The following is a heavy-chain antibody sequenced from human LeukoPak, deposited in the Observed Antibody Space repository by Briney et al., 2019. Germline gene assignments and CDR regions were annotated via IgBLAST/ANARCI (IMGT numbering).Heavy chain of an antibody. Sequence: PSETLSLTCTVSGGSISSYYWSWIRQPPGKGLEWIGYIYYSGSTNYNPSLKSRVTISVDTSKNQFSLKLSSVTAADTAVYYCARREAAAGILYYFDYWGQGTLVTVSS. CDR2: IYYSGST. V-gene: IGHV4-59*01. CDR1: GGSISSYY. D-gene: IGHD6-13*01. J-gene: IGHJ4*02. CDR3: ARREAAAGILYYFDY.